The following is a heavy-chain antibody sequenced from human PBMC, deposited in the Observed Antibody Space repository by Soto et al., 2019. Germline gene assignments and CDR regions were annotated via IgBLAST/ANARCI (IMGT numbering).Heavy chain of an antibody. CDR1: GFSFSSYS. Sequence: GGSLRLSCAASGFSFSSYSMNWVRQAPGKGLEWVSSISSSSSYIYYADSVKGRFTISRDNAKNSLYLQMNSLRAEDTAVYYCARAPLPYYDFWSGYHENNWLDPWGQGSLVTVSS. J-gene: IGHJ5*02. CDR2: ISSSSSYI. CDR3: ARAPLPYYDFWSGYHENNWLDP. D-gene: IGHD3-3*01. V-gene: IGHV3-21*01.